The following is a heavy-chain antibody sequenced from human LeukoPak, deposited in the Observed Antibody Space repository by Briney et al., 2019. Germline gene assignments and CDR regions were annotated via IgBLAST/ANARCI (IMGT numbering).Heavy chain of an antibody. CDR2: IRSKAYGGTT. D-gene: IGHD3-22*01. J-gene: IGHJ4*02. V-gene: IGHV3-49*04. CDR3: TRVWYYDSSGYYFLDY. CDR1: GFTFSSYA. Sequence: GGSLSLSCAASGFTFSSYAMSWVRQAPGKGLEWVGFIRSKAYGGTTEYAASVKGRFTISRDDSKSIAYLQMNSLKTEDTAVYYCTRVWYYDSSGYYFLDYWGQGTLVTVSS.